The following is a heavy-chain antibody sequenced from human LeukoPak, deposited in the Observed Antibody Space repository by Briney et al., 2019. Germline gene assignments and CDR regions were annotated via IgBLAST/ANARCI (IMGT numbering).Heavy chain of an antibody. V-gene: IGHV3-20*04. D-gene: IGHD2-15*01. CDR2: INWNGGST. CDR3: ARGPCSGGSCNLFDY. CDR1: GFTFDDYG. J-gene: IGHJ4*02. Sequence: PGGSLRLSCAASGFTFDDYGMSWVRQAPGKGLEWVSGINWNGGSTGYADSVKGRFTISRDNAKNSLYLQMNSLRAEDTALYYCARGPCSGGSCNLFDYWGQGTLVTVSS.